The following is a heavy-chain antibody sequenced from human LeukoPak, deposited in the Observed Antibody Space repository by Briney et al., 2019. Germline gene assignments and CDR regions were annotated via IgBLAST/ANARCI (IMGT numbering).Heavy chain of an antibody. Sequence: GGSLRLPCAASGFTFSSYAMHWVRQAPGKGLEWVAVISYDGSNKYYADSVKGRFTISRDNSKNTLYLQMNSLRAEDTAVYYCARSGYSYGSYYFDYWGQGTLVTVSS. V-gene: IGHV3-30-3*01. CDR2: ISYDGSNK. CDR3: ARSGYSYGSYYFDY. D-gene: IGHD5-18*01. J-gene: IGHJ4*02. CDR1: GFTFSSYA.